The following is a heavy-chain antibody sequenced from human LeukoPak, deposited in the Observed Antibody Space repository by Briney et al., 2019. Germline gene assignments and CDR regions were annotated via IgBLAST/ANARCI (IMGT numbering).Heavy chain of an antibody. J-gene: IGHJ4*02. CDR1: GGSFSGYY. CDR2: INHSGST. Sequence: SETLSLTCAVYGGSFSGYYWSWIRQPPGKGLEWIGEINHSGSTNYNPSLKSQVTISVDTSKNQFSLKLSSVTAADTAVYYCARGDYDILTGYPRPFDYWGQGTLVTVPS. V-gene: IGHV4-34*01. CDR3: ARGDYDILTGYPRPFDY. D-gene: IGHD3-9*01.